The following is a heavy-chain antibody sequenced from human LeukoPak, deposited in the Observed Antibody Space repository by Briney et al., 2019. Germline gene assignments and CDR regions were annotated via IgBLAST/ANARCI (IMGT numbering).Heavy chain of an antibody. CDR3: AQKAPYSPAYSQH. Sequence: SETLSLTCSVSGGSITNYFWTWIRQPPGKGLEWIGYVYHSGTTNYNPSLKSRVTISADTSKNQFSLKLNSVTAADAAVYYCAQKAPYSPAYSQHWGQGTLVTVSS. J-gene: IGHJ1*01. D-gene: IGHD2-15*01. CDR2: VYHSGTT. V-gene: IGHV4-59*01. CDR1: GGSITNYF.